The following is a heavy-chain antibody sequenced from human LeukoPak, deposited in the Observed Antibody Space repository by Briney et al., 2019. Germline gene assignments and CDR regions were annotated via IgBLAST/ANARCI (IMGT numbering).Heavy chain of an antibody. CDR3: AKGYAGIDY. CDR1: GFTFSSYA. J-gene: IGHJ4*02. V-gene: IGHV3-23*01. Sequence: GGSLRLSCAASGFTFSSYAMSWARQAPGKGLVWVSGISTSGGSIYYADSVKGRFTISRDNAKNTLYLQMNSLRAEDTAVYYCAKGYAGIDYWGQGTLVTVSS. D-gene: IGHD5-12*01. CDR2: ISTSGGSI.